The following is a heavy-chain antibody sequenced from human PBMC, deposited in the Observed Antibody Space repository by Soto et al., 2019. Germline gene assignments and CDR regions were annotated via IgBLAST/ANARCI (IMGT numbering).Heavy chain of an antibody. CDR2: IKDGGST. Sequence: QVQLQQWGAGLLKPSETLSLTCAVNGGSLSGYYWSWIRQPPGKGLEWIGKIKDGGSTNYSPSLRGRVTISADTSKNQFSLRLNSVTAADTAVYFCARGQEGIVATHWDQGTLVTVSS. D-gene: IGHD5-12*01. CDR3: ARGQEGIVATH. CDR1: GGSLSGYY. J-gene: IGHJ4*02. V-gene: IGHV4-34*01.